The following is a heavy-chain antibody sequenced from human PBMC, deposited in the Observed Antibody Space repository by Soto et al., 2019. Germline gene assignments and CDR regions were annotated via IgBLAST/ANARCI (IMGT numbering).Heavy chain of an antibody. Sequence: GGSLRLSCAASGFTSSTYALNWVRQAPGKGLEWVSTISESGHHTYYADSVKGRFTISRDKSKNTLSLQMNSLRPEDTAVYYCAKSDGCGGGSCYTGTYYYFDFWGRGTLVTVSS. CDR1: GFTSSTYA. J-gene: IGHJ2*01. D-gene: IGHD2-15*01. V-gene: IGHV3-23*01. CDR2: ISESGHHT. CDR3: AKSDGCGGGSCYTGTYYYFDF.